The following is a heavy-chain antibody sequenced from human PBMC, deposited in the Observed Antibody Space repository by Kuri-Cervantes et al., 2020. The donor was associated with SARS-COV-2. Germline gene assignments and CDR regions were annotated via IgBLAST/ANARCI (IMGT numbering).Heavy chain of an antibody. CDR2: IWYDGSNK. CDR1: ELTFSSYG. Sequence: GESLKISCAASELTFSSYGMHWVRQAPGKGLEWVAVIWYDGSNKYYADSVKGRFTISRDNSKNTLYLQMNSLRAEDTAVYYCARNAVAGTYYYYMDVWGKGTTVTVSS. V-gene: IGHV3-33*01. CDR3: ARNAVAGTYYYYMDV. J-gene: IGHJ6*03. D-gene: IGHD6-19*01.